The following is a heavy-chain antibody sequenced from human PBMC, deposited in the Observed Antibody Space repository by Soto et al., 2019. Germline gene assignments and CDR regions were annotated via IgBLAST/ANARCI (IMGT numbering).Heavy chain of an antibody. J-gene: IGHJ6*02. D-gene: IGHD3-10*01. CDR1: GFTFSSYG. V-gene: IGHV3-30*18. CDR2: ISYDGSNK. CDR3: AKCPNYYGSGMDYYYGMDV. Sequence: GGSLRLSCAASGFTFSSYGMHWVRQAPGKGLEWVAVISYDGSNKYYADSVKGRFTISRDNSKNTLYLQMNSLRAEDTAVYYCAKCPNYYGSGMDYYYGMDVWGQGTTVTVSS.